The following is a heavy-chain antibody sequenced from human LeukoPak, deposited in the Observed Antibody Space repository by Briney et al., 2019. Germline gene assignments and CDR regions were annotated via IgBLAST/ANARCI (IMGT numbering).Heavy chain of an antibody. CDR2: INSDVSTT. CDR1: GFTFSSNW. CDR3: GRGGSTLADY. V-gene: IGHV3-74*03. J-gene: IGHJ4*02. Sequence: GGSLRLSCAASGFTFSSNWMHWVRQPPGKSLVWVSRINSDVSTTTYADSVKGRFTISRDNAKNTVYLQMNSLRAEDTAMYYCGRGGSTLADYWGQGTLVTVSS. D-gene: IGHD2-2*01.